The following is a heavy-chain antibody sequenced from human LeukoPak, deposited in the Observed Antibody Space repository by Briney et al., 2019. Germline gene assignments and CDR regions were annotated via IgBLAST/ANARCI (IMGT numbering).Heavy chain of an antibody. J-gene: IGHJ6*03. CDR1: GFTFSSYS. V-gene: IGHV3-48*04. D-gene: IGHD2-15*01. CDR2: ISSSSTI. Sequence: PGGSLRLSCAASGFTFSSYSMNWVRQAPGKGLEWVSYISSSSTIYYADSVKGRFTISRDNAKNSLYLQMNSLRAEDTAIYYCAKNGDRGAYCSGGTCYPYYYYYMDVWGKGTTVTISS. CDR3: AKNGDRGAYCSGGTCYPYYYYYMDV.